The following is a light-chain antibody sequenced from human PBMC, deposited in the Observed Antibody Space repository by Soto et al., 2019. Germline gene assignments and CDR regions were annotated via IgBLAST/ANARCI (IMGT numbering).Light chain of an antibody. CDR3: QQANSFPYT. CDR2: AAS. V-gene: IGKV1-12*01. CDR1: QSISSW. Sequence: DLQMTQSPSSVSASVGDRVTITCRASQSISSWLAWYQQKPGRAPKLLIYAASSLQTGVPSRFSGSGSGTDFTLTISSLQPEDFASYYCQQANSFPYTFGQGTKLEIK. J-gene: IGKJ2*01.